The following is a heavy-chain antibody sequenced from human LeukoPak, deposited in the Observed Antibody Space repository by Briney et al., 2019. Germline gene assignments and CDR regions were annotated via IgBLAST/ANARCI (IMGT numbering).Heavy chain of an antibody. CDR1: GFTFSSYA. V-gene: IGHV3-23*01. CDR3: AREGSGSYYCDY. CDR2: ISGSGGST. J-gene: IGHJ4*02. D-gene: IGHD1-26*01. Sequence: GGPLRLSCAASGFTFSSYAMSWVRQAPGKGLEWVSAISGSGGSTYYADSVKGRFTISRDNAKNTLYLQMNSLRAEDTAVYYCAREGSGSYYCDYWGQGTLVTVSS.